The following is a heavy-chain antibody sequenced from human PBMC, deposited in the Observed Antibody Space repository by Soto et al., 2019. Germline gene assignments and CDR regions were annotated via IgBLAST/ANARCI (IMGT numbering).Heavy chain of an antibody. CDR2: IYWDDDK. CDR1: GFSLSTSGVG. V-gene: IGHV2-5*02. J-gene: IGHJ6*02. D-gene: IGHD3-9*01. CDR3: AHTGYYDILTGYLYGMDV. Sequence: QITLKESGPTLVKPTQTLTLTCTFSGFSLSTSGVGVGWIRQPPGKALEWLALIYWDDDKRYSPSLKSRLTITKDTSKNQVVLTTTNMDPVDTATYYCAHTGYYDILTGYLYGMDVWGQGTTVTVSS.